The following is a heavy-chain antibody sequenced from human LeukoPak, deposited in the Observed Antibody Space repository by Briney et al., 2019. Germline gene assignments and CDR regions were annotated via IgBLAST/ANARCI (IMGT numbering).Heavy chain of an antibody. CDR3: ARINYDYVWGSYPLYYFDY. CDR1: GGSFSGYY. J-gene: IGHJ4*02. CDR2: INHSGST. V-gene: IGHV4-34*01. D-gene: IGHD3-16*01. Sequence: SQTLSLTCAVYGGSFSGYYWSWIRQPPGKGLEWIGEINHSGSTNYNPSLKSRVTISVDTSKNQFSLKLSSVTAADTAVYYCARINYDYVWGSYPLYYFDYWGQGTLVTVSS.